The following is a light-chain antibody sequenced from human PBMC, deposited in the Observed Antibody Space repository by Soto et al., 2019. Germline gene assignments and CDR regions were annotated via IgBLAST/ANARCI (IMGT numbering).Light chain of an antibody. CDR3: QEYYTSIA. V-gene: IGKV4-1*01. Sequence: DIGMTQSPNPLAVALGERATINCPSSQSFLHSSNIENSVAWYQQKAGQRPKLLIYRASIRESGVPDRFSGSGSGTDFTLTISSLQAEDVAVYYCQEYYTSIAFGQGTRLEIK. CDR2: RAS. J-gene: IGKJ5*01. CDR1: QSFLHSSNIENS.